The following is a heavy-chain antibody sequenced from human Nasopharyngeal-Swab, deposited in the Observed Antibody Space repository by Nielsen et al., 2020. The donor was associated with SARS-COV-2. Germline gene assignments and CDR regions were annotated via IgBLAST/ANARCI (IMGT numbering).Heavy chain of an antibody. J-gene: IGHJ3*02. CDR1: GYTFTSYA. V-gene: IGHV7-4-1*02. D-gene: IGHD3-3*01. Sequence: ASVKVSCMASGYTFTSYALNWVRQAPGQGLEWMGWINTNTGNPTYAQGFTGRFVFSLDTSVSTAYLQISSLKAEDTAVYYCARDPFYDFWSGYHDAFDIWGQGTMVTVSS. CDR2: INTNTGNP. CDR3: ARDPFYDFWSGYHDAFDI.